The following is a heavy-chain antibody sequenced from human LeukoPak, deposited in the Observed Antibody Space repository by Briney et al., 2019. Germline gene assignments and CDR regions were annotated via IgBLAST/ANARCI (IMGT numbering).Heavy chain of an antibody. CDR3: AKTRGELRPFDY. V-gene: IGHV3-23*01. D-gene: IGHD1-7*01. CDR1: GFXFTNYA. CDR2: ISVTGTRT. J-gene: IGHJ4*02. Sequence: PGGSLRLSCAATGFXFTNYAMTWVRQPPGKGLEWVSVISVTGTRTYYADSVEGRFTISRDNSKNTVYLQMNSLRAEDTAVYYCAKTRGELRPFDYWGQGILITVSS.